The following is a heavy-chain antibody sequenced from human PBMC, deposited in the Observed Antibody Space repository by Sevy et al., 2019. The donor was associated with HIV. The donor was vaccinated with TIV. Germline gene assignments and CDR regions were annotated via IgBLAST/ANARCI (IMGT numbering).Heavy chain of an antibody. J-gene: IGHJ3*02. V-gene: IGHV3-48*02. CDR2: ISSSSSTI. CDR1: GFTFSSYS. D-gene: IGHD1-26*01. Sequence: GGSLRLSCAASGFTFSSYSMNWVRQAPGKGLEWVSYISSSSSTIYYADAVKGRLTISRDNAKNSLYLQMNSLRDEETAVYYCARDPIPYSGRYYRVGDNDAFDIWGQGTMVTVSS. CDR3: ARDPIPYSGRYYRVGDNDAFDI.